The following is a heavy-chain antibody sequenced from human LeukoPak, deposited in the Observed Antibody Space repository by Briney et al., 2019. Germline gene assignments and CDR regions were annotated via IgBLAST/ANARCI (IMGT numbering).Heavy chain of an antibody. J-gene: IGHJ4*02. CDR3: ARRRDGYHTAIDY. CDR1: GYSFTSYW. Sequence: GESLKISCRGSGYSFTSYWIGWVRQMPGKGLEWMGIIYPGDSDTRYSPSFQGQVTISADKSISTAYLQWSSLKAADTAMYYCARRRDGYHTAIDYWGQGTLVTVSS. CDR2: IYPGDSDT. V-gene: IGHV5-51*01. D-gene: IGHD5-24*01.